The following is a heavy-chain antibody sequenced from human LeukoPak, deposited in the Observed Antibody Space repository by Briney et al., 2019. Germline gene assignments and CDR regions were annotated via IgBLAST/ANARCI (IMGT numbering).Heavy chain of an antibody. Sequence: PSETLSLTCTVSGGSMSSYYWSWIRQPPGKGLEWIGYIYYSGSTNYNPPLQSRVTISVDPSKNQFPLKLSSVTAADTAVYYCARHERESSGWKYFDYWGQGTLVTVSS. CDR1: GGSMSSYY. CDR2: IYYSGST. J-gene: IGHJ4*02. V-gene: IGHV4-59*08. CDR3: ARHERESSGWKYFDY. D-gene: IGHD6-19*01.